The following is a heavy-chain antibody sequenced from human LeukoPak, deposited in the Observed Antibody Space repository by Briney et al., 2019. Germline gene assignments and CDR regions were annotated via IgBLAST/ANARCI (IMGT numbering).Heavy chain of an antibody. CDR1: GGSFSGYY. CDR2: INHSGST. D-gene: IGHD6-25*01. Sequence: SETLSLTCAVYGGSFSGYYWSWIRQPPGKGLEWIGEINHSGSTNYNPSLKSRVTISVDTSKNQFSLKLSSVTAADTAVYYCVREAGLFLYSSGPIDAFDIWGQGTMVTVSS. V-gene: IGHV4-34*01. J-gene: IGHJ3*02. CDR3: VREAGLFLYSSGPIDAFDI.